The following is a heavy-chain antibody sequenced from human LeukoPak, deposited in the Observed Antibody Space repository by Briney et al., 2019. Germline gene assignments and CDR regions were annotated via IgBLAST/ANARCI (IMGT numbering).Heavy chain of an antibody. CDR2: ISGSGGST. CDR3: AKDVKYYDILTGYYNHNWFDP. CDR1: GFTFSSYG. Sequence: GGSLRLSCAASGFTFSSYGMSWVRQAPGKGLEWVSAISGSGGSTYYADSVKGRFTISRDNSKNTLYLQMNSLRAEDTAVYYCAKDVKYYDILTGYYNHNWFDPWGQGTLVTVSS. D-gene: IGHD3-9*01. V-gene: IGHV3-23*01. J-gene: IGHJ5*02.